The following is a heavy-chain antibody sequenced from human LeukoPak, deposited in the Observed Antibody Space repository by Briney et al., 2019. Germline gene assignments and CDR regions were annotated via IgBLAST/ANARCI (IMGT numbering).Heavy chain of an antibody. CDR2: ISYDGRNK. V-gene: IGHV3-30*04. J-gene: IGHJ4*02. Sequence: GGSLRLSCAASGFTFSSYAMHWVRQAPGKGLEWVAVISYDGRNKYYAASVKGRFTISRDNSKNTLYLQMNSLRAEDTAVYYCAREVEGLDYWGQGTLLTVSS. D-gene: IGHD5-24*01. CDR1: GFTFSSYA. CDR3: AREVEGLDY.